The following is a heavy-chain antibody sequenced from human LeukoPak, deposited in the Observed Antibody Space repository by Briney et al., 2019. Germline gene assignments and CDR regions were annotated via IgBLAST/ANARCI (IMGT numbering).Heavy chain of an antibody. CDR3: ARDYWLGPLDY. J-gene: IGHJ4*02. Sequence: SETLSLTCTVSGGSISSYYWSWIRQPPGKGLEWLGYIYYSGSTNYNPSLKSRVTISVDTSKNQFSLKLSSVTAADTAVYYCARDYWLGPLDYWGQGTLVTVSS. CDR2: IYYSGST. D-gene: IGHD6-19*01. CDR1: GGSISSYY. V-gene: IGHV4-59*01.